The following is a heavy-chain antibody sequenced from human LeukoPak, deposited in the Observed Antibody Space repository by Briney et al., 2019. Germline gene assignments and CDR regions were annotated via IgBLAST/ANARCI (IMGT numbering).Heavy chain of an antibody. J-gene: IGHJ4*02. CDR3: AKWGPYCVGDYCPALDS. V-gene: IGHV3-7*01. CDR1: GFTFSSYS. D-gene: IGHD2-21*02. CDR2: INQDGSKK. Sequence: PGGSLRLSCAASGFTFSSYSMNWVRQAPGKGLEWVANINQDGSKKRYADSMKGRFTISRDNAKESLYLQLNSLRAEDTAVYYCAKWGPYCVGDYCPALDSSGPGTLVTVSS.